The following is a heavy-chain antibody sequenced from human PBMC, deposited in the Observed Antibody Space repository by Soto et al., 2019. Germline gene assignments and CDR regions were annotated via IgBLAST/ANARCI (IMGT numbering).Heavy chain of an antibody. Sequence: VQLVESGGGLVQPGRSLRLSCAASGFTFADYAMHWVRQAPGKGLEWVAVISYDGSNKYYADSVKGRFTISRDNSKNTLYLQMNSLTAEDTAVYYCAKDPQLDYYYYGMDVWGQGTTVTVSS. J-gene: IGHJ6*02. V-gene: IGHV3-30*18. CDR3: AKDPQLDYYYYGMDV. D-gene: IGHD1-1*01. CDR2: ISYDGSNK. CDR1: GFTFADYA.